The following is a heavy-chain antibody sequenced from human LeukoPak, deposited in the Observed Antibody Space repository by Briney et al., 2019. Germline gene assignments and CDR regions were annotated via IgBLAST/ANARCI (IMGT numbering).Heavy chain of an antibody. CDR1: GGFISSFSYY. J-gene: IGHJ4*02. V-gene: IGHV4-39*07. Sequence: SETLSLTCTVSGGFISSFSYYWGWIRQPPGRGLEWIGTIYYSGSTYYNPSLKSRVTISTDTSKNQFSLNLRSVTAADTAVYYCARVRGDSPYSFDYWGQGTLVTVSS. CDR3: ARVRGDSPYSFDY. CDR2: IYYSGST. D-gene: IGHD2-21*02.